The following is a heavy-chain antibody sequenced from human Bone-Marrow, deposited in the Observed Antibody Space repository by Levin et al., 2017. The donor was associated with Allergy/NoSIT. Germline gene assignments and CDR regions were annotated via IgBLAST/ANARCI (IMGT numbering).Heavy chain of an antibody. Sequence: PGGSLRLSCAASGFTFSSYAMHWVRQAPGKGLEWVAVISYDGSNKYYADSVKGRFTISRDNSKNTLYLQMNSLRAEDTAVYYCARDRGSSSWYLNWFDPWGQGTLVTVSS. D-gene: IGHD6-13*01. V-gene: IGHV3-30-3*01. J-gene: IGHJ5*02. CDR1: GFTFSSYA. CDR2: ISYDGSNK. CDR3: ARDRGSSSWYLNWFDP.